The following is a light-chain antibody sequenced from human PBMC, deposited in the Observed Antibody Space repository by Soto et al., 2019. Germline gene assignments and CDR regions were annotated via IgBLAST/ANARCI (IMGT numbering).Light chain of an antibody. V-gene: IGKV2-30*01. Sequence: DVVMTQSPLSLPVTLGQPASISCRSSPSLLYSDGNTYLTWFQQRPGQSPRRLIYRVSGRDSGVPDRFSGSGAGTEFTLTISGLQSEDFAVYYCQQYNNWPPWTFGQGTKVDIK. CDR2: RVS. CDR1: PSLLYSDGNTY. J-gene: IGKJ1*01. CDR3: QQYNNWPPWT.